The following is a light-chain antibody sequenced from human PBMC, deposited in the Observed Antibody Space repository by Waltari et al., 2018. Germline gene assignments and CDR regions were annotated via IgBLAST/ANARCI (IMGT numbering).Light chain of an antibody. J-gene: IGLJ2*01. CDR1: AISHHS. CDR2: KDT. CDR3: QSTDRRGTSVV. Sequence: SYELTQPPSVSVSPGQTARITCFGDAISHHSLYWYQQKPGQAPVLEIYKDTERAFGIPDRFSGSNSGTTVTLTISGVQAEDEADFYCQSTDRRGTSVVFGGGTRLTVL. V-gene: IGLV3-25*03.